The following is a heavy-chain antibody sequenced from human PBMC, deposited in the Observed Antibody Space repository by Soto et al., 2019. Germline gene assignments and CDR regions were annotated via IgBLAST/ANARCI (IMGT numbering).Heavy chain of an antibody. CDR1: GFTFSSYW. V-gene: IGHV3-74*01. Sequence: GGSLRLSCAASGFTFSSYWMHWVRQAPGKGLVWVSRINSDGSSTSYADSVKGRFTISRDNAKNTLYLQMNSLRAEDTAVYYCAREFSSGHFDYWGQGTLVTVSS. J-gene: IGHJ4*02. D-gene: IGHD6-19*01. CDR3: AREFSSGHFDY. CDR2: INSDGSST.